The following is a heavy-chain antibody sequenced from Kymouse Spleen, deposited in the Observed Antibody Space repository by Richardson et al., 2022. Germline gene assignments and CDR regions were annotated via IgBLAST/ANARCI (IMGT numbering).Heavy chain of an antibody. J-gene: IGHJ4*02. D-gene: IGHD3-9*01. CDR2: IGTAGDT. CDR3: ARDKGYDILTGYYMTT. V-gene: IGHV3-13*01. CDR1: GFTFSSYD. Sequence: EVQLVESGGGLVQPGGSLRLSCAASGFTFSSYDMHWVRQATGKGLEWVSAIGTAGDTYYPGSVKGRFTISRENAKNSLYLQMNSLRAGDTAVYYCARDKGYDILTGYYMTTGAREPWSPSPQ.